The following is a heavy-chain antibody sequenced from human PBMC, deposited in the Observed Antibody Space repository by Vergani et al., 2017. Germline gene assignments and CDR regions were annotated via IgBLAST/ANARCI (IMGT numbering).Heavy chain of an antibody. CDR1: GYTFTGHY. CDR2: INPNSGGP. J-gene: IGHJ4*02. Sequence: QVQLVQSGAEVKRPGASMRVSCKSSGYTFTGHYIHWVRQAPGQGLEWMGWINPNSGGPKYAPKFQGRVSMTSDKTITTAYLELSSLTSDDTAVYYCAKDREYTTGPGDYWGQGTLVTVSS. V-gene: IGHV1-2*02. CDR3: AKDREYTTGPGDY. D-gene: IGHD2/OR15-2a*01.